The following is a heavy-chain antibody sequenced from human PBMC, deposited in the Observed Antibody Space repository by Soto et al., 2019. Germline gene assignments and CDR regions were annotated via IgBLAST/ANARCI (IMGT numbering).Heavy chain of an antibody. D-gene: IGHD3-22*01. CDR1: GYTFTGYY. CDR2: INPNSGGT. CDR3: ARSRYYYDSSGYYYYYGMDV. Sequence: ASLKVSCKASGYTFTGYYMHWVRQAPGQGREWMGWINPNSGGTNYAQKFQGRVTMTRDTSISTAYMELSRLRSDDTAVYYCARSRYYYDSSGYYYYYGMDVWGQGXTVTVSS. J-gene: IGHJ6*02. V-gene: IGHV1-2*02.